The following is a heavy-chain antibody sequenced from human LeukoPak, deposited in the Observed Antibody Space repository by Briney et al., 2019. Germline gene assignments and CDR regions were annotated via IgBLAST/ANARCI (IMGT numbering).Heavy chain of an antibody. D-gene: IGHD6-19*01. CDR3: ARGSVAVAGRRYFDL. CDR1: GGSFSGYY. Sequence: SETLSLTCAVYGGSFSGYYRSWIRQPPGKGLEWIGEINHSGSTNYNPSLKSRVTISVDTSKNQFSLKLSSVTAADTAVYYCARGSVAVAGRRYFDLWGRGTLVTVSS. J-gene: IGHJ2*01. V-gene: IGHV4-34*01. CDR2: INHSGST.